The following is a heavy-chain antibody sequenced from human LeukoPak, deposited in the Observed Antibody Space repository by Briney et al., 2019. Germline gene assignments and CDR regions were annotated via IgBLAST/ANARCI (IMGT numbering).Heavy chain of an antibody. CDR1: GFTFSSYA. V-gene: IGHV3-30*04. J-gene: IGHJ3*02. CDR3: ARDYGDYGGGAFDI. CDR2: ISYDGSNK. D-gene: IGHD4-17*01. Sequence: PGGSLRHSCAASGFTFSSYAMHWVRQAPGKGLEWVAVISYDGSNKYYADSVKGRFTISRDNSKNTLYLQMNSLRAEDTAVYYCARDYGDYGGGAFDIWGQGTMVTVSS.